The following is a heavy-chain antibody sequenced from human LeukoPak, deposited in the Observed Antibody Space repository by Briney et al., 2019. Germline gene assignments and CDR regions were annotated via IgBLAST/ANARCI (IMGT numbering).Heavy chain of an antibody. CDR1: GVSFSGYY. CDR3: ARGPGLEAFDI. Sequence: SETLSLTCAVYGVSFSGYYWSWVRQPPGKGLEWIGEINHSGSTNYNPSLKSRVTISVDTSKNQFSLKLSSVTAADTAVYYYARGPGLEAFDIWGQGTMVTVSS. J-gene: IGHJ3*02. CDR2: INHSGST. V-gene: IGHV4-34*01. D-gene: IGHD6-19*01.